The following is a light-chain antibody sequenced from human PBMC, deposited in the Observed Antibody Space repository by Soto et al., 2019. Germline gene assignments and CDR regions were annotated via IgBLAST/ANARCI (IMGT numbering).Light chain of an antibody. Sequence: VLTQSPGTLSLSPGERATISCRASQSISSSYLAWYQRKPGQAPRLLIYAASSRATVIPHRFSGSGSGTDFTLTISRLEPEDCGVYYCQQYGGSPPYTFGQGTRLEIK. CDR2: AAS. CDR3: QQYGGSPPYT. V-gene: IGKV3-20*01. CDR1: QSISSSY. J-gene: IGKJ2*01.